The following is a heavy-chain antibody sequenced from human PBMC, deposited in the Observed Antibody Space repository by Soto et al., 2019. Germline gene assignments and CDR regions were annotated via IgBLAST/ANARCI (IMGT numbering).Heavy chain of an antibody. V-gene: IGHV1-69*01. CDR1: GGTFSSYA. D-gene: IGHD3-22*01. Sequence: QVQLVQSGAEVKKPGSSVKVSCKASGGTFSSYAISWVRQAPGQGLEWMGGIIPIFGTANYAQKFQGRVTITADESTSTAYMELSSLRSEDTAVYYCVRAPHPPTGHYYDSSGYFNYWGQGTLVTVSS. J-gene: IGHJ4*02. CDR2: IIPIFGTA. CDR3: VRAPHPPTGHYYDSSGYFNY.